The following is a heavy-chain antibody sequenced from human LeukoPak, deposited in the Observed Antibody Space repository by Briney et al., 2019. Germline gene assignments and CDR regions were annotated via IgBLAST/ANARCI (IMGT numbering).Heavy chain of an antibody. J-gene: IGHJ1*01. V-gene: IGHV4-4*02. CDR3: ARGGAARLHFQN. CDR1: GGSISSSNW. CDR2: IYHSGST. Sequence: SETLSLTCAVSGGSISSSNWWSWVRQPPGKGLEWIGEIYHSGSTNYNPSLKSRVTISVDTSKNQFSLNLNSVTAADTAVYYCARGGAARLHFQNWGQGTLVTVSS. D-gene: IGHD6-6*01.